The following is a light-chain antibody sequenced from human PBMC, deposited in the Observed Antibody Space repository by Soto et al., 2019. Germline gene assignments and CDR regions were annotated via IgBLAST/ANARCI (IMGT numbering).Light chain of an antibody. CDR3: QQYGYSFWT. Sequence: EIVLTQSPGTLSLSPGERATLSCRASQSVSSSYLAWYQQKPGQAPRLLIYSAYSRATGVPTRFSGSGSGADYTLTIRRLEPEDSAVYYCQQYGYSFWTFGQGTKVDIK. V-gene: IGKV3-20*01. CDR1: QSVSSSY. J-gene: IGKJ1*01. CDR2: SAY.